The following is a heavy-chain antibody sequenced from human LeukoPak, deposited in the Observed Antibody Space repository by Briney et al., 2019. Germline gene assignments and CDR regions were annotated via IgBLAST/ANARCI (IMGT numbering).Heavy chain of an antibody. D-gene: IGHD3-10*01. CDR1: GGSFSGYY. CDR3: ARDGTEGRWFGEYDALDI. J-gene: IGHJ3*02. CDR2: INHSGST. V-gene: IGHV4-34*01. Sequence: SEALSLTCAVYGGSFSGYYWSWIRQPPGKGLEWIGEINHSGSTNYNPTLKSRVTISVDTSKNQFSLKLSSVTAADTAVYYCARDGTEGRWFGEYDALDIWGQGTMVTVSS.